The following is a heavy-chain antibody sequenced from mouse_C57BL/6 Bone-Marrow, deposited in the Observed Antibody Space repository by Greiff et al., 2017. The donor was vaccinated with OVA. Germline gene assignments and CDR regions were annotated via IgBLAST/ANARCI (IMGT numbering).Heavy chain of an antibody. CDR1: GYSITSGYY. D-gene: IGHD2-12*01. CDR3: AREAYYSPWYFDV. J-gene: IGHJ1*03. CDR2: ISYDGSN. Sequence: EESGPGLVKPSQSLSLTCSVTGYSITSGYYWNWIRQFPGNKLEWMGYISYDGSNNYNPSLKNRISITRDTSKNQFFLKLNSVTTEDTATYYCAREAYYSPWYFDVWGTGTTVTVSS. V-gene: IGHV3-6*01.